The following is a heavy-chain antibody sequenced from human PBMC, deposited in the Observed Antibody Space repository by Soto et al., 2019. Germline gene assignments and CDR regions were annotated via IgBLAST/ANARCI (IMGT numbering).Heavy chain of an antibody. CDR1: GGSIVGSY. Sequence: VQLRESGPGLVRPSGTLSLTCPVSGGSIVGSYWSWIRPSAGEGLVWFGRFYSSGITTYSPSLKSRVTMSVDTSKNQFSLRVTSVTAADTAVYYCVRGESQWDPTRYCDLWGRGTQVTVSS. D-gene: IGHD1-26*01. CDR2: FYSSGIT. V-gene: IGHV4-4*07. J-gene: IGHJ2*01. CDR3: VRGESQWDPTRYCDL.